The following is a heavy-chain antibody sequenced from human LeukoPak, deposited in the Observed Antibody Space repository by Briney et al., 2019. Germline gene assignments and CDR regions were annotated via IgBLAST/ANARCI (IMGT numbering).Heavy chain of an antibody. Sequence: PSETLSLTCAVYGGSFSGYYWSWIRQPPGKGLEWIGEINHSGSTYYNPSLKSRVTISVDTSKNQFSLKLSSVTAADTAVYYCARLLTVLDYWGQGTLVTVSS. CDR1: GGSFSGYY. D-gene: IGHD4-11*01. CDR2: INHSGST. CDR3: ARLLTVLDY. V-gene: IGHV4-34*01. J-gene: IGHJ4*02.